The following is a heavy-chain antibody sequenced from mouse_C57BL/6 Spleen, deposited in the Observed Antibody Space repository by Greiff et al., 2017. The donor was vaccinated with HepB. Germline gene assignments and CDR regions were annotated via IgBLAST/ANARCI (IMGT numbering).Heavy chain of an antibody. CDR2: ISSGGDYI. Sequence: EVNLVESGEGLVKPGGSLKLSCAASGFTFSSYAMSWVRQTPEKRLEWVAYISSGGDYIYYADTVKGRFTIYRDNARNTLYLQMSSLKSEDTAMYYCTREATASYFDYWGQGTTLTVSS. J-gene: IGHJ2*01. V-gene: IGHV5-9-1*02. D-gene: IGHD1-2*01. CDR1: GFTFSSYA. CDR3: TREATASYFDY.